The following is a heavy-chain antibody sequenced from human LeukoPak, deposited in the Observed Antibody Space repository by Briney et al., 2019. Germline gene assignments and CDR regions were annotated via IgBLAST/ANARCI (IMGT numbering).Heavy chain of an antibody. CDR1: GFSFSTYN. V-gene: IGHV3-21*01. CDR2: ITSGSSYI. D-gene: IGHD4-17*01. J-gene: IGHJ4*02. Sequence: PGGSLRLSCAASGFSFSTYNMNWVRQAPGQRLEWVSSITSGSSYIYYADSVKGRFTISRDNAKSSLYLQMDSLRAEDTAVYYCARENGWQPGEYGDYTGFYFDSWGQGTLVTVSS. CDR3: ARENGWQPGEYGDYTGFYFDS.